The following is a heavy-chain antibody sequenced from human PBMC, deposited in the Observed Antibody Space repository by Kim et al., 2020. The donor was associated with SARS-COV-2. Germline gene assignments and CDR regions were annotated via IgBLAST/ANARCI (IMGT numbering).Heavy chain of an antibody. D-gene: IGHD2-21*02. CDR3: SRDPLAYFVGACYTTD. V-gene: IGHV4-38-2*02. Sequence: KGLEWIWSIYHSGRTYYNPSLQRRVTISVDTSKNQFSLKLSSVPAADTALYYCSRDPLAYFVGACYTTDWG. J-gene: IGHJ1*01. CDR2: IYHSGRT.